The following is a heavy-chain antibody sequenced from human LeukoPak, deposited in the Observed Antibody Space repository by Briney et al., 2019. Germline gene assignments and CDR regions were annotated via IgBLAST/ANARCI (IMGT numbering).Heavy chain of an antibody. CDR1: GFTFSSYG. D-gene: IGHD3-9*01. CDR2: ISYDGSNK. V-gene: IGHV3-30*18. Sequence: GSLRLSCAASGFTFSSYGMHWVRQAPGKGLEWVAVISYDGSNKYYADSVKGRFTISRDNSKNTLYLQMNSLRAEDTAVYYCAKPQSPSFDWLPGDYWGQGTLVTVSS. CDR3: AKPQSPSFDWLPGDY. J-gene: IGHJ4*02.